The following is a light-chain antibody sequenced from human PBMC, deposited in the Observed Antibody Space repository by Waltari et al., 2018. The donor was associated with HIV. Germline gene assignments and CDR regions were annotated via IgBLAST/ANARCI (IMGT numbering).Light chain of an antibody. Sequence: QSVLTQPPSTSGTPGQRVTISCSGGSSNIGSNSVNWYQQFPGTAPKLLIHNNNQRPSGVPDQFSGSKSGTSASLAISGLQSEDEAHYYCSAWDDRLNGLVFGGGTKLTVL. J-gene: IGLJ2*01. CDR1: SSNIGSNS. CDR2: NNN. CDR3: SAWDDRLNGLV. V-gene: IGLV1-44*01.